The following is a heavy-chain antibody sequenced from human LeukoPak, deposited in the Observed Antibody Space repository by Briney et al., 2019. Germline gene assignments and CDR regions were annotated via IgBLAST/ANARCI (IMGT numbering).Heavy chain of an antibody. CDR2: IKFDGSEK. CDR1: GFTFSNYW. D-gene: IGHD1-1*01. J-gene: IGHJ6*03. CDR3: AKDLDDHYYYMDV. V-gene: IGHV3-7*01. Sequence: GGSLRLSCAASGFTFSNYWMSWVRQAPGKGLEWVANIKFDGSEKFYVDSVKGRFTISRDNAKNSLYLQMNSLRAEDTAVYYCAKDLDDHYYYMDVWGKGTTVTVSS.